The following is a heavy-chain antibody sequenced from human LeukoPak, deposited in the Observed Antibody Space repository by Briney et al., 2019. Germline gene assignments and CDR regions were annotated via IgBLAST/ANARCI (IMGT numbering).Heavy chain of an antibody. CDR3: ARDSTTNYYFDY. Sequence: GGSLRLSCAASGFTFSSYSMNWVRQAPGKGLEWVSSISSSSSYIYYADSVKGRFTISRDNAKNSLYLQMNSLRAEGTAVYYCARDSTTNYYFDYWGQGTLVTVSS. D-gene: IGHD1-1*01. CDR2: ISSSSSYI. J-gene: IGHJ4*02. V-gene: IGHV3-21*01. CDR1: GFTFSSYS.